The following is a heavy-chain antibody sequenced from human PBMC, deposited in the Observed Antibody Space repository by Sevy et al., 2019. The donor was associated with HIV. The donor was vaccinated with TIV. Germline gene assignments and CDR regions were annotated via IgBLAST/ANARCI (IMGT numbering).Heavy chain of an antibody. CDR2: IYPGDSDT. D-gene: IGHD2-15*01. V-gene: IGHV5-51*01. CDR1: GYIFSSYW. CDR3: ARQAHGGNPLDY. Sequence: GESLKISCKGSGYIFSSYWIAWVRQMPGKGLEWMGIIYPGDSDTRYSPSFQGQVTISADKSISTAYLQWNSLKPSDTAMYYWARQAHGGNPLDYWGQGTLVTVSS. J-gene: IGHJ4*02.